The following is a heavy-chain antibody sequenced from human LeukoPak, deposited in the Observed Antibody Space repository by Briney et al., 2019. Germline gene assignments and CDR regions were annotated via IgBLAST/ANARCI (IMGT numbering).Heavy chain of an antibody. CDR3: AKNPVAGTPYAFDI. CDR1: GFTFSSYG. J-gene: IGHJ3*02. D-gene: IGHD6-19*01. V-gene: IGHV3-30*02. CDR2: IRYDGSNK. Sequence: GGSLRLSCAASGFTFSSYGMSWVRQAPGKGLEWVAFIRYDGSNKYYADSVKGRFTISRDNSKNTLYPQMNSLRAEDTAVYYCAKNPVAGTPYAFDIWGQGTMVTVSS.